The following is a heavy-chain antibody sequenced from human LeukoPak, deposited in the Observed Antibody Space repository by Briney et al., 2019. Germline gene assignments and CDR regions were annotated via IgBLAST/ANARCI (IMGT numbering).Heavy chain of an antibody. CDR1: GYTFTTHG. J-gene: IGHJ4*02. Sequence: ASVKVSCKASGYTFTTHGICWVRQAPGQGLEYMGWINPVNGNTNYTEKLQGRVTMTIDRVTSTAYMELRSLKSDDTAVYFCARENQFFDWSFDFWGQGTLVTVSS. CDR3: ARENQFFDWSFDF. V-gene: IGHV1-18*01. D-gene: IGHD3-9*01. CDR2: INPVNGNT.